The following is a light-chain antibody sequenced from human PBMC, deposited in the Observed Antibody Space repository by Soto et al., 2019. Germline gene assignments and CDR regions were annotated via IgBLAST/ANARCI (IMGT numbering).Light chain of an antibody. CDR3: QQYDNWPSVT. Sequence: IVMTQSPGTLSVSPGERSTLSCSASQSVGRSLAWYQQKPGQAPRLLIYGTSARATGIPATFSGSGSGTEFTLTISSLQSEDFAIYYCQQYDNWPSVTFGGGTKVDIK. CDR2: GTS. V-gene: IGKV3-15*01. CDR1: QSVGRS. J-gene: IGKJ4*01.